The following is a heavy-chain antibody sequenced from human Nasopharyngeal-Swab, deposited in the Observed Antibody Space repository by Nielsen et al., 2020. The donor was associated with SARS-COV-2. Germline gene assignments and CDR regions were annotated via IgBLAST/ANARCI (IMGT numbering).Heavy chain of an antibody. D-gene: IGHD5-12*01. J-gene: IGHJ6*02. Sequence: GGSLRLSCAASGFTFNSHGMHWVRQAPGKGLEWVAVISFDGSKKYYADSVKGRFTISRDSSKNTLYLQMNSLRAEDTAVYYCARDTSVDIVLLCYGMDVWGQGTTVTVSS. CDR3: ARDTSVDIVLLCYGMDV. CDR1: GFTFNSHG. CDR2: ISFDGSKK. V-gene: IGHV3-30*03.